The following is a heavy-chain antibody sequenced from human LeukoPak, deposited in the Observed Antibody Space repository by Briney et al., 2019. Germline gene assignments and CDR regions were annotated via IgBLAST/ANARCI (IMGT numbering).Heavy chain of an antibody. CDR2: IKQGGSQK. CDR1: GFTFSNYW. CDR3: ARDGLPPAIDH. Sequence: GGSLRLSCATSGFTFSNYWMWWVRQAPGKGLEWVANIKQGGSQKYYVDSAKGRFTVSRDNVKNSLDLQMNSLRVEDTAVYYCARDGLPPAIDHWGQGTLVTVSS. J-gene: IGHJ4*02. V-gene: IGHV3-7*01. D-gene: IGHD2-2*01.